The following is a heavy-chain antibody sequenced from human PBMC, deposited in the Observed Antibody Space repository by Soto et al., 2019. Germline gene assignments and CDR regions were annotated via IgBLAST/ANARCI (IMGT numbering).Heavy chain of an antibody. J-gene: IGHJ4*02. Sequence: GVLGLSYAPSEFTCGNSDMSWVRQGPGKGLEWVSYISSSGSTIYYADSVKGRFTSSRDNAKNSLYLQMNSLRAEDTAVYYCARSSSWYAGPGYWGQGTPVTVSS. CDR3: ARSSSWYAGPGY. CDR2: ISSSGSTI. D-gene: IGHD6-13*01. CDR1: EFTCGNSD. V-gene: IGHV3-11*01.